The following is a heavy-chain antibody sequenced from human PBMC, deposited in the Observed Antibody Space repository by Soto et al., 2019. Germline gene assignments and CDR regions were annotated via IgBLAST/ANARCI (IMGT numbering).Heavy chain of an antibody. CDR1: GFTFSAFG. J-gene: IGHJ6*02. CDR2: ICYDGIVE. V-gene: IGHV3-30*18. D-gene: IGHD3-10*01. Sequence: QVHLVESGGGVVQPGRSLRLSCAVSGFTFSAFGMHWVRHAPGKGLEWVAIICYDGIVEYYADSVKGRFTISRDTSKGALYLQMNSLTPEDTAVYYCAKDFKVSGGHYGSLNYYYGMDVWGQGTTGTVAS. CDR3: AKDFKVSGGHYGSLNYYYGMDV.